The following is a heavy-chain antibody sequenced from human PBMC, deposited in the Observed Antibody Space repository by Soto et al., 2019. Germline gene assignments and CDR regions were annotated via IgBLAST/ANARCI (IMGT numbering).Heavy chain of an antibody. CDR1: GFTFSSYG. V-gene: IGHV3-30*18. J-gene: IGHJ4*02. D-gene: IGHD3-16*01. CDR3: AKERWGHCDY. Sequence: QVQLVESGGGVVQPGRSLRLSCAASGFTFSSYGMHWVRQAPGKGLEWVAVISYDGSNKYYADSVKGRFTISRDNSKNTLYLQMNSLRAEDTAVYYCAKERWGHCDYWGQGTLVTVSS. CDR2: ISYDGSNK.